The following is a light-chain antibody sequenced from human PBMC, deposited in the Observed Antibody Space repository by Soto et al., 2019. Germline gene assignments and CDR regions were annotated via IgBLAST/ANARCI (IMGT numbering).Light chain of an antibody. CDR1: MRDVGAYNL. Sequence: QSALTQPASVSGSAGQSITISCSGTMRDVGAYNLVSWYQQHPGTAPKLIIYEVRNRPSGISSRFSGSRSGNTASLTISGLQSEDEGDYYCCSYAGNNALVFGGGTKLTVL. CDR2: EVR. V-gene: IGLV2-23*02. CDR3: CSYAGNNALV. J-gene: IGLJ3*02.